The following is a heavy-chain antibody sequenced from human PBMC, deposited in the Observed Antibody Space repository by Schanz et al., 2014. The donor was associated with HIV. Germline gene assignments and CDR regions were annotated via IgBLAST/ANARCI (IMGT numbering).Heavy chain of an antibody. CDR3: ARGLGY. J-gene: IGHJ4*02. CDR1: GFTFSSYA. CDR2: ISDDGSKK. Sequence: EVQLLESGGGLVQPGGSLRLSCAASGFTFSSYAMSWVRQAPGKGLEWVALISDDGSKKFYADSVKGRFTISRDSSKNTLFLQMNSLRAEDTAVYYCARGLGYWGQGTLVTVSS. V-gene: IGHV3-23*03.